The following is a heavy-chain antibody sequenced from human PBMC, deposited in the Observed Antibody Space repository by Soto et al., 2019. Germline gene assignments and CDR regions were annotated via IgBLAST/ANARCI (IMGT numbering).Heavy chain of an antibody. D-gene: IGHD6-6*01. CDR1: GYTFTSYG. Sequence: ASVKVSCKASGYTFTSYGISWVRQAPGQGLEWMGWISAYNGNTNYAQKLQGRVTMTTDTSTSTAYMELRSLRSDDTAVYYGARDRRSSSSRYYYGMDVWGQGTTVTVSS. V-gene: IGHV1-18*01. CDR3: ARDRRSSSSRYYYGMDV. CDR2: ISAYNGNT. J-gene: IGHJ6*02.